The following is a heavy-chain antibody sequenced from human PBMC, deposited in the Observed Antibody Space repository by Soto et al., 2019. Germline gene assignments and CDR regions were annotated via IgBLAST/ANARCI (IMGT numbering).Heavy chain of an antibody. CDR1: GGSISSYY. CDR2: IYYSGST. CDR3: ARHHYNILTGYDY. J-gene: IGHJ4*02. Sequence: PSEPLSLTCTVSGGSISSYYWSWIRQPPGKGLEWIGYIYYSGSTNYNPSLKSRVTISVDTSKNQFSLKLSSVTAADTAVYYCARHHYNILTGYDYWGQGTLVTVSS. D-gene: IGHD3-9*01. V-gene: IGHV4-59*01.